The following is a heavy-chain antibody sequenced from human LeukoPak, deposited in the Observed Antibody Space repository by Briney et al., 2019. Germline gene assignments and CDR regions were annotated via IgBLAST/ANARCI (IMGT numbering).Heavy chain of an antibody. D-gene: IGHD6-13*01. J-gene: IGHJ4*02. CDR1: GGSISSGSYY. CDR2: IYTSGST. Sequence: SQTLSLTCTVSGGSISSGSYYWSWIRQPAGKGLEWIGRIYTSGSTNYNPSLKSRVTISVDTSKNQFSLKLSSVTAADTAVYYCARECGGYSSTLFDYWGQGTLVTVSS. V-gene: IGHV4-61*02. CDR3: ARECGGYSSTLFDY.